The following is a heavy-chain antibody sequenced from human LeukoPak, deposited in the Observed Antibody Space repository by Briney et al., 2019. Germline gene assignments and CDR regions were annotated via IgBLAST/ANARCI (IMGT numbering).Heavy chain of an antibody. D-gene: IGHD6-13*01. Sequence: QPGGSLRLSCAASGFTFSSYWMSWVRQAPGKGLQWVANIKQDGSEKYYVDSVKGRFTISRDNAKNSLYLQKNSLRAEDTAVYYCARDSPHPRIAAAGPDGDYWGQGTLVTVSS. CDR3: ARDSPHPRIAAAGPDGDY. J-gene: IGHJ4*02. CDR1: GFTFSSYW. V-gene: IGHV3-7*01. CDR2: IKQDGSEK.